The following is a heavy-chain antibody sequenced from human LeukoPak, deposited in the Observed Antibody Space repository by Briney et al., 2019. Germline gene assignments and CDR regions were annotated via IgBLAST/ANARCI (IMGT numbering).Heavy chain of an antibody. CDR1: GFTFRSYS. Sequence: GGSLSLSCAASGFTFRSYSMNWVRQAPGKGLEWVSSISSSSSYIYYADSVKGGFTISRDNAKNSLYLQMNSLRAEDTAVYYCAQGAFLWSPDYWGQGTLVTVSS. D-gene: IGHD2/OR15-2a*01. CDR3: AQGAFLWSPDY. V-gene: IGHV3-21*01. CDR2: ISSSSSYI. J-gene: IGHJ4*02.